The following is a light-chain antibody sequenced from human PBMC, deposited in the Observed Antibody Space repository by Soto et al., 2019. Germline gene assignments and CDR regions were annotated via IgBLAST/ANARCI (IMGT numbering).Light chain of an antibody. CDR3: TSHAGTINFPYI. V-gene: IGLV2-8*01. CDR2: EVN. J-gene: IGLJ1*01. Sequence: QSVLTQPPSASGSPGQSVTISCTGTSSDVGAYNYVSWYQHQPGKAPKLMVYEVNKRPSGVPDRFSGSKSGNTASLTVSGLQAEDEADYYCTSHAGTINFPYIFGTGTKVTVL. CDR1: SSDVGAYNY.